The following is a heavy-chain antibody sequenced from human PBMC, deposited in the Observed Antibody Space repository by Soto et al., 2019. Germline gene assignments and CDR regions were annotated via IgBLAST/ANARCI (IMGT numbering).Heavy chain of an antibody. CDR2: INHSGST. Sequence: QVQLQQWGAGLLKPSETLSLTCAVYGGSFSGYYWSWIRQPPGKGLEWIGEINHSGSTNYNPSLKSRVTISVDTSKNQFSLKLSSVTAADTAVYYCARATRITAIYYFDYLGQGTLVTVSS. CDR3: ARATRITAIYYFDY. D-gene: IGHD3-3*01. J-gene: IGHJ4*02. CDR1: GGSFSGYY. V-gene: IGHV4-34*01.